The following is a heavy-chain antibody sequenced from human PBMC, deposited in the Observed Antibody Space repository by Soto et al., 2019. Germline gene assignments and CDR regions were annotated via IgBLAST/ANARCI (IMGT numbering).Heavy chain of an antibody. Sequence: GESLSLACAVSGFSFSDYYMRCLSQEPEEGREWMSYVSSSGTTTPYTESVKGRFTVSRDNARNSLYLQMNSLRDEDTAVYYCARVGSTRAAGTPDYWGQGTLVTVSS. V-gene: IGHV3-11*01. CDR1: GFSFSDYY. D-gene: IGHD6-13*01. J-gene: IGHJ4*02. CDR3: ARVGSTRAAGTPDY. CDR2: VSSSGTTT.